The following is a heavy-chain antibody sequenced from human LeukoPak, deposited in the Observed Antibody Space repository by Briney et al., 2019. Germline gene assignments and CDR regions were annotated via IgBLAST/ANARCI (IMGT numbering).Heavy chain of an antibody. CDR2: ISGSGGST. V-gene: IGHV3-23*01. D-gene: IGHD3-3*01. J-gene: IGHJ4*02. CDR3: ANQIYDFWSGYYSYYFDY. CDR1: GFTFSSYA. Sequence: GGSLRLSCAASGFTFSSYAMSWVRQAPGKGLEWVSAISGSGGSTYYADSVKGRFTISRDNSKNTLYLQVNSLRAEDTAVYYCANQIYDFWSGYYSYYFDYWGQGTLVTVSS.